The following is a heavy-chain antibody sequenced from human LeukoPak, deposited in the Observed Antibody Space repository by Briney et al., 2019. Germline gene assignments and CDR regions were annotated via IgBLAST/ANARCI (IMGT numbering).Heavy chain of an antibody. CDR1: GFTVSIYS. V-gene: IGHV3-21*01. CDR2: ISSSDTFM. J-gene: IGHJ4*02. D-gene: IGHD4-17*01. Sequence: GGSLRLSCTVYGFTVSIYSLYWVRQAPGKRLEWVSSISSSDTFMNYAASVRGRFTVSRGDAKNSMYLQMSSLRDEDTAVYYCARVRGYTYGDPLDYWGQGTLVTVSS. CDR3: ARVRGYTYGDPLDY.